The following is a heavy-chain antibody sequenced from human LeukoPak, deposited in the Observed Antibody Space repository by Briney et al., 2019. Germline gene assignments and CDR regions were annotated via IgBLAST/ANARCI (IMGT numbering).Heavy chain of an antibody. CDR3: AGGPSGTASDD. Sequence: SETLSLTCAVSGISISNYYWSWIRQPAGKGLEWIGRIYTSGNTNYKPSLKSRLTISVDKSKNHLSLKLTSLTAADTAFYYCAGGPSGTASDDWGHGTLVTVSS. J-gene: IGHJ4*01. V-gene: IGHV4-4*07. D-gene: IGHD1-1*01. CDR1: GISISNYY. CDR2: IYTSGNT.